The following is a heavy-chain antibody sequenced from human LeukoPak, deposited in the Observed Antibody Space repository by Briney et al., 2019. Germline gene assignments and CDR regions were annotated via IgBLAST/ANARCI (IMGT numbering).Heavy chain of an antibody. CDR3: ARVSLRAFDI. J-gene: IGHJ3*02. Sequence: KPSETLSLTCTVSGGSISSYYWSWIRQPPGKGLEWIGYIYYSGSTNYNPSLKSRVTISVDSSKNQFSLKLSSVTAADTAVYYCARVSLRAFDIWGQGTMVTVSS. CDR2: IYYSGST. V-gene: IGHV4-59*01. CDR1: GGSISSYY.